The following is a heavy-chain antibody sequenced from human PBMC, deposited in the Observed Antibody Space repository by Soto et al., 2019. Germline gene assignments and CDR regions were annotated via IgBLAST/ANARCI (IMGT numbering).Heavy chain of an antibody. Sequence: LYLTCSVSGVSIRTGGYSWTLIRQPRGKGLEWIGYIYPSGSTNYNPSLKSRVTISVDKSKNQFSLERRSVTAADTAVYYCARARGAIFGVVIRNWFDLWGQGTLVTVSS. CDR2: IYPSGST. D-gene: IGHD3-3*01. J-gene: IGHJ5*02. CDR1: GVSIRTGGYS. CDR3: ARARGAIFGVVIRNWFDL. V-gene: IGHV4-30-2*01.